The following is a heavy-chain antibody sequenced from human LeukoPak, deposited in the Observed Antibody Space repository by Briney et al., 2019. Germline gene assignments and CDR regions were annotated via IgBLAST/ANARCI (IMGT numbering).Heavy chain of an antibody. CDR2: INAGNGNT. CDR1: GYTFTSYA. V-gene: IGHV1-3*01. Sequence: ASVKVSCKASGYTFTSYAMHWVRQAPGQRLEWMGWINAGNGNTKYSQKFQGRVTITRDTPASTAYMELSSLRSGDTAVYYCARDTAMVAFGFDYWGQGTLVTVSS. CDR3: ARDTAMVAFGFDY. J-gene: IGHJ4*02. D-gene: IGHD5-18*01.